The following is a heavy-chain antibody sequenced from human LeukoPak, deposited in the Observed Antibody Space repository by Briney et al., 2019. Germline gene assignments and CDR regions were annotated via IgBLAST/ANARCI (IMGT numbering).Heavy chain of an antibody. V-gene: IGHV3-20*04. CDR2: INWSGGST. Sequence: EGSLRLSCTASGFAFDEHGMSWVRQVPGQGLEWVSGINWSGGSTGYADPLRGRFTISRDNAKNSLYLQMDSLRAEDTALYYCARAPITSPFYFDYWGQGTLVTVSS. CDR3: ARAPITSPFYFDY. CDR1: GFAFDEHG. D-gene: IGHD2-2*01. J-gene: IGHJ4*02.